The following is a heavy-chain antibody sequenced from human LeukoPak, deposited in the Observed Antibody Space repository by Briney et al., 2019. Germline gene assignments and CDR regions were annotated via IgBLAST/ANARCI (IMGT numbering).Heavy chain of an antibody. D-gene: IGHD2-21*02. Sequence: ASVKVSCKASGYTFTRYGVSWVRQAPGQGLEWVGWIGSYNGNTNYAQRPQDRITVTTDTSTSTAYMELSSLRSDDTAMYYCARAGAEVTSHFDSWGQGTLVTVSS. CDR3: ARAGAEVTSHFDS. V-gene: IGHV1-18*01. CDR2: IGSYNGNT. CDR1: GYTFTRYG. J-gene: IGHJ4*02.